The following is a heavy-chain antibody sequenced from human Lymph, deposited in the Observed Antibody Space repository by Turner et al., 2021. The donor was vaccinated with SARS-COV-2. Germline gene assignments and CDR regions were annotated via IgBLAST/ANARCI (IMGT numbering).Heavy chain of an antibody. CDR2: ISWNSGAI. V-gene: IGHV3-9*01. CDR3: AKGRGSYRAPFDY. J-gene: IGHJ4*02. Sequence: EVQLVESGGGLVQSGRSLRLSCVASGFTFDDYGMHWVRQAPGKGLEWVSGISWNSGAIGYADSLKGRFTISRDNAKNSLYLQMNSLRAEDTALYYCAKGRGSYRAPFDYWGQGTQVTVSS. D-gene: IGHD3-16*01. CDR1: GFTFDDYG.